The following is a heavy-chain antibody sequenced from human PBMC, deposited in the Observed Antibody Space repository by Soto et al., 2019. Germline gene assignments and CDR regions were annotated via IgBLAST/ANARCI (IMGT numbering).Heavy chain of an antibody. V-gene: IGHV4-59*08. Sequence: PSETLSLTCTVSGGSISSYYWSWIRQPPGKGLGWIGYIYYSGSTNYNPSLKSRVTISVDTSKSQFSLKLSSVTAADTAVYYCARRSRGRSGYLLTPNSYHYYMAVWGKGTSVTVSS. CDR1: GGSISSYY. CDR3: ARRSRGRSGYLLTPNSYHYYMAV. D-gene: IGHD3-3*01. CDR2: IYYSGST. J-gene: IGHJ6*03.